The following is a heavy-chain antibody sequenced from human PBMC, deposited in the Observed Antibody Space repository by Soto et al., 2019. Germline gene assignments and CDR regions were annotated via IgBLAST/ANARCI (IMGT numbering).Heavy chain of an antibody. CDR2: FTGSGGST. CDR3: ARALRGANSDAFNI. J-gene: IGHJ3*02. V-gene: IGHV3-23*01. CDR1: GFSFSNYA. D-gene: IGHD2-15*01. Sequence: PGGSLRLSCAASGFSFSNYAMNWARQAPGKGLEWVSTFTGSGGSTYYADSVKGRFTISRDNSKNTLYLEMNSLRAEDTALYYCARALRGANSDAFNIWGQGTMVTVSS.